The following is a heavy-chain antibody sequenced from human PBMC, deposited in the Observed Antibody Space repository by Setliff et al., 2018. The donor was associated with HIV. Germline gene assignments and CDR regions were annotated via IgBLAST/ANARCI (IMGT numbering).Heavy chain of an antibody. CDR1: GYTFTGYY. CDR2: INPNSGGT. D-gene: IGHD6-13*01. Sequence: GASVKVSCKASGYTFTGYYMHWVRQAPGQGLEWMGWINPNSGGTNYAQKFQGRVTMTRDTSISTVYMELSRLRSDDTAVYYCARSGYSSSWYLDYYYYYGMDVWGQGTTVTVSS. J-gene: IGHJ6*02. CDR3: ARSGYSSSWYLDYYYYYGMDV. V-gene: IGHV1-2*02.